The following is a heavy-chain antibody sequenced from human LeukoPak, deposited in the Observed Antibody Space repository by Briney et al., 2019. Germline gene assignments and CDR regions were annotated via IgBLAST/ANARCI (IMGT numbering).Heavy chain of an antibody. D-gene: IGHD1-26*01. CDR2: ISGSGGST. Sequence: GGSLRLSCAASGFTFSSYAMSWVRQAPGKGLEWVSAISGSGGSTYYADSVKGRFTISRDNSKNTPYLQMNSLRAEDTAVYYCARPPRGIVGATDWGQGTLVTVSS. V-gene: IGHV3-23*01. J-gene: IGHJ4*02. CDR1: GFTFSSYA. CDR3: ARPPRGIVGATD.